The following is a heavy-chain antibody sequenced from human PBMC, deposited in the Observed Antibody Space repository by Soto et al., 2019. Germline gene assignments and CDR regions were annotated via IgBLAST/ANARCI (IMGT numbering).Heavy chain of an antibody. CDR3: TTEVKEN. CDR2: IKSKTDGGTT. CDR1: GFTFSNSW. V-gene: IGHV3-15*01. Sequence: EVQLVESGGGLVKPGGSLRLSCAASGFTFSNSWMSWVRQAPGKGLEWVCRIKSKTDGGTTDYAAPVKGRFTISRDDSKNTLYLQMNSMKTEDTAVYYCTTEVKENWGQGTLVTVSS. J-gene: IGHJ4*02.